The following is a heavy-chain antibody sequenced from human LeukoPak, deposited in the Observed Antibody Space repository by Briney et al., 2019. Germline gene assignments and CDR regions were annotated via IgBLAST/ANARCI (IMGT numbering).Heavy chain of an antibody. Sequence: ASVKVSCKASGYTFTSYYVHWVRQAPGQGLEWMGIINPSGGSTTYAQKFQGRVTMTRDTSTSTVYMELSSLRSEDTAVYYCARVRFSSGWYIAFDMWGQGTMVTVSP. V-gene: IGHV1-46*01. CDR3: ARVRFSSGWYIAFDM. D-gene: IGHD6-19*01. CDR1: GYTFTSYY. CDR2: INPSGGST. J-gene: IGHJ3*02.